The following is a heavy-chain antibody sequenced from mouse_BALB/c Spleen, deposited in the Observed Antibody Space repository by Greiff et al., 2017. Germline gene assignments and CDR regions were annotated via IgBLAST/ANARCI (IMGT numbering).Heavy chain of an antibody. CDR3: GGGGYSYHFDY. J-gene: IGHJ2*01. V-gene: IGHV5-4*02. D-gene: IGHD2-12*01. CDR1: GFTFSDYY. Sequence: VQLKESGGGLVKPGWSLKLSCTASGFTFSDYYMYWVRQTPEKGLEWVATISDGGSYTYYPDSVKGRFTISRDNATNTPYLQLSSLKSEDTAMYYCGGGGYSYHFDYWGQGTTLTVSS. CDR2: ISDGGSYT.